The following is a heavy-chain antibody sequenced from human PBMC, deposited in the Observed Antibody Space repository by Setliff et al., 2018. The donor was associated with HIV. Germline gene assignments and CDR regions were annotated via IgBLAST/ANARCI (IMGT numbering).Heavy chain of an antibody. J-gene: IGHJ4*02. CDR3: AKGDARGGYHYFAY. CDR1: GFTFSNFG. V-gene: IGHV3-33*06. Sequence: GGSLRLSCVASGFTFSNFGMHWVRQAPGRGLEWVAVIWFDESKKYYIDSVEGRFTISRDNAKNTLYLQMNSLRAEDTAVYYCAKGDARGGYHYFAYWGQGTLVTVSS. CDR2: IWFDESKK. D-gene: IGHD2-15*01.